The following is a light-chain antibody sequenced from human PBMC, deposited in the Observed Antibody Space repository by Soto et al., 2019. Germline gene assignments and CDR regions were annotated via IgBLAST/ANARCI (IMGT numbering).Light chain of an antibody. CDR2: GVS. J-gene: IGKJ1*01. V-gene: IGKV3-15*01. Sequence: EIMMTQSPATLSVSPGERATLSCRASQSVSSNLAWYQQKPGQAPRLLIYGVSTRATGIPARFSGSGSGTEFTLTFIILHSEDFAVYYGQQYNNWPQTFGQGTNVDIK. CDR3: QQYNNWPQT. CDR1: QSVSSN.